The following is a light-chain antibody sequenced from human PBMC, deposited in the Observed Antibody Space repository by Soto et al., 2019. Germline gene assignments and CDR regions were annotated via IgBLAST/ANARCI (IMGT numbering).Light chain of an antibody. CDR3: QQYGSSRT. CDR1: QSVSYY. J-gene: IGKJ1*01. V-gene: IGKV3-20*01. CDR2: GAS. Sequence: EIVLTQSPGTLSLSPGERATLSCRASQSVSYYLAWYQQKPGQAPRLLIYGASSRATGIPDRFSGSGSGTDFTLTISRLAPEDFAVYYCQQYGSSRTFGQGTKVDIK.